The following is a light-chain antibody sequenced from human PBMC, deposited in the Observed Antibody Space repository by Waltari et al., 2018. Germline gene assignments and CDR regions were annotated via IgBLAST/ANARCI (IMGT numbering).Light chain of an antibody. CDR1: ILPKKY. CDR2: EDN. CDR3: YSTGRGGERRGV. Sequence: SYELTQPPSVSVSPGQTARITCPGDILPKKYVSWFQQKSGLAPVLVVYEDNKRPSGIPERISGASSGTLATLTISGAQVEDEADYYCYSTGRGGERRGVFGGGTKMTVL. J-gene: IGLJ3*02. V-gene: IGLV3-10*01.